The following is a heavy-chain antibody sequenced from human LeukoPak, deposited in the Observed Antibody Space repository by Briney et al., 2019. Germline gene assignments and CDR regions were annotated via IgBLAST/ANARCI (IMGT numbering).Heavy chain of an antibody. CDR2: IYSGDST. Sequence: GGSLRLSCAASGFTVSGNYMSWVRQAPGKGLEWVSIIYSGDSTYYADSVKGRFTISRDNSKNTLYLQMNSLRAEDTAVYHCAREVGATIYFDYWGQGILVTVSS. CDR3: AREVGATIYFDY. D-gene: IGHD1-26*01. J-gene: IGHJ4*02. V-gene: IGHV3-66*01. CDR1: GFTVSGNY.